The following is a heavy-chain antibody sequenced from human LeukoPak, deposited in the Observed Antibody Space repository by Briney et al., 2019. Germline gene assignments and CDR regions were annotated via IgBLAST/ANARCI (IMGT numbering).Heavy chain of an antibody. J-gene: IGHJ4*02. CDR1: GYSFTGYY. Sequence: ASVKVSCKASGYSFTGYYMHWVRQAPGQGLEWMGWIKPNSGATNYAQKFQGRVTMTSDTSISTAYMELTRLDSDDTAVYYCARIPGEFTLDSWGQGTLVTVSA. V-gene: IGHV1-2*02. CDR3: ARIPGEFTLDS. D-gene: IGHD7-27*01. CDR2: IKPNSGAT.